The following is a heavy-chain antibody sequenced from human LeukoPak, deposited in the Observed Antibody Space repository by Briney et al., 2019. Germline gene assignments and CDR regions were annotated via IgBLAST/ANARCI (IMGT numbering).Heavy chain of an antibody. J-gene: IGHJ4*02. D-gene: IGHD1-20*01. CDR1: GFTFSNYM. CDR3: LRDLNWSLDQ. CDR2: IKSDGITI. Sequence: GGSLRLSCAASGFTFSNYMMHWVRQAPGKGLVWVSRIKSDGITITYADSVKGRFTISRDNAKNTLYLQINSLRAEDTAVYYCLRDLNWSLDQWGQGTLVTVSS. V-gene: IGHV3-74*01.